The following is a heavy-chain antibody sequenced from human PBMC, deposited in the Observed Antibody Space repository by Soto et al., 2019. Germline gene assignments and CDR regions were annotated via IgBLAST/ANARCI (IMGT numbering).Heavy chain of an antibody. CDR2: ISKDGSVQ. J-gene: IGHJ4*02. D-gene: IGHD3-3*01. CDR1: GFMFNRYA. CDR3: ARSRSGAVPDSFGY. V-gene: IGHV3-30-3*01. Sequence: HVQLVESGGRVVQPGRSLRLSCAASGFMFNRYAIHWVRQIPGKGLEWVAVISKDGSVQYYADSVRGRFFISRDKSKDTVYLEMNSLRVEDTALFFCARSRSGAVPDSFGYWGQGTPVTVSS.